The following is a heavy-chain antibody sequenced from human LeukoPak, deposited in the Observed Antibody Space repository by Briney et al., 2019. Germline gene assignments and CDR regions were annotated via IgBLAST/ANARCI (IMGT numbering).Heavy chain of an antibody. CDR3: ARQKDTALWYPSPADTPFDY. CDR2: IYPGDSDT. CDR1: GYSFTSYW. D-gene: IGHD5-18*01. V-gene: IGHV5-51*01. J-gene: IGHJ4*02. Sequence: GESLKISCEGSGYSFTSYWIGWVRQMPGKGLEWMGIIYPGDSDTRYSPSFQGQVTISADKSISTAYLQWSSLKASDTAMYYCARQKDTALWYPSPADTPFDYWGQGTLVTVSS.